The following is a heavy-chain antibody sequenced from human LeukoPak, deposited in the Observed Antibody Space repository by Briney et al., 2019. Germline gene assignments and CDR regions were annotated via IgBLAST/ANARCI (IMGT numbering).Heavy chain of an antibody. CDR2: ISASGGST. CDR3: APFSDSSGYYFEAG. V-gene: IGHV3-23*01. CDR1: GFTFSNYY. Sequence: GGSLRLSCAASGFTFSNYYMSWVRQAPGKGLEWVSAISASGGSTYYADSVKGRFTISRDNSKNTLYLQMNSLRAEDTAVYYCAPFSDSSGYYFEAGWGQGTLVTVSS. J-gene: IGHJ4*02. D-gene: IGHD3-22*01.